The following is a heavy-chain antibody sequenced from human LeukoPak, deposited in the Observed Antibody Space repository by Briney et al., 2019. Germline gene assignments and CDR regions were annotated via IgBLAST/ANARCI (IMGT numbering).Heavy chain of an antibody. CDR3: ARGRNVDTSMVNDY. CDR1: GLTLRSYV. CDR2: LSYDGSNK. Sequence: PGGSLRHSCAASGLTLRSYVMHWLGPAPGKALEGVAVLSYDGSNKYYADSVKGRFTISRDNSKNTLYLQMNSLRGEDTAVYYCARGRNVDTSMVNDYWGQGTLVTVSS. J-gene: IGHJ4*02. D-gene: IGHD5-18*01. V-gene: IGHV3-30*03.